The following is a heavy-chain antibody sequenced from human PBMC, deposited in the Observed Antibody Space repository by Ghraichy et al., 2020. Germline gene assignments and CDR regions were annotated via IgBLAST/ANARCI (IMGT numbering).Heavy chain of an antibody. CDR3: ARVESSGWRLDWFDP. CDR2: ISHSGST. D-gene: IGHD6-19*01. J-gene: IGHJ5*02. CDR1: GYSISSGYY. Sequence: ETLSLTCTVSGYSISSGYYWGWIRQPPGKGLEWIGSISHSGSTYYNPSLKSRVTISVDTSKTQFSLKLHSVTAADTAVYYCARVESSGWRLDWFDPWGQGTLVTVSS. V-gene: IGHV4-38-2*02.